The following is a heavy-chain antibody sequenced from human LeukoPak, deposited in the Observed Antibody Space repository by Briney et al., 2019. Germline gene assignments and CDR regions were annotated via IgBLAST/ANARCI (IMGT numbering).Heavy chain of an antibody. J-gene: IGHJ3*02. CDR3: ARDRDPINRAFDI. CDR2: ISWNSGSI. Sequence: GRSLRLSCAASGFTFDDHAMHWVRQAPGKGLEWVSGISWNSGSIGYADSVKGRFTISRDNSKNTLYLQLNSLRAEDTAVYYCARDRDPINRAFDIWGQGTMVTVSS. CDR1: GFTFDDHA. V-gene: IGHV3-9*01. D-gene: IGHD3-9*01.